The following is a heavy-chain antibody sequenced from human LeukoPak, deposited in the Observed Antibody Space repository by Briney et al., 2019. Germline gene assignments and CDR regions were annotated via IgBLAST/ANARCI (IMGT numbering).Heavy chain of an antibody. CDR3: AIVSMFDAMVRGVIYFDY. CDR2: IYYSGST. Sequence: SQTLSLTCTVSGGSISSGDYYWSWIRQPPGKGLEWIGYIYYSGSTYYNPSLKSRVTISVDTSKNQFSLKLSSVTAADTAVYYCAIVSMFDAMVRGVIYFDYWGQGTLVTVSS. V-gene: IGHV4-30-4*01. D-gene: IGHD3-10*01. CDR1: GGSISSGDYY. J-gene: IGHJ4*02.